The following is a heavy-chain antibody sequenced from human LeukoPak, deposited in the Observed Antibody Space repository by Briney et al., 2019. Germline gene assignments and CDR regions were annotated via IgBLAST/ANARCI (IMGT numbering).Heavy chain of an antibody. CDR2: IKQDGSEK. CDR3: ARRGTSSSWAHFDY. CDR1: GFTFSSYW. J-gene: IGHJ4*02. V-gene: IGHV3-7*05. D-gene: IGHD6-13*01. Sequence: QSGGSLRLSCAASGFTFSSYWMTWVRQAPGKGLERVAKIKQDGSEKYYVDSVKGRFTISRDNAKNSLYLQMNSLGAEDTAVYYCARRGTSSSWAHFDYWGQGTLVTVSS.